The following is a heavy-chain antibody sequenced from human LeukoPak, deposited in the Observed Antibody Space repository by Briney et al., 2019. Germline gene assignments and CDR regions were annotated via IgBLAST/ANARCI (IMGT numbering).Heavy chain of an antibody. CDR3: ARVVGSWFGEYGMDV. J-gene: IGHJ6*04. D-gene: IGHD3-10*01. Sequence: ASVKVSCKASGGTFSSYAISWVRQAPGQGLEWMGWISAYNGNTNYAQKLQGRVTMTTDTSTSTAYMELRSLRSDDTAVYYCARVVGSWFGEYGMDVWGKGTTVTVSS. V-gene: IGHV1-18*01. CDR2: ISAYNGNT. CDR1: GGTFSSYA.